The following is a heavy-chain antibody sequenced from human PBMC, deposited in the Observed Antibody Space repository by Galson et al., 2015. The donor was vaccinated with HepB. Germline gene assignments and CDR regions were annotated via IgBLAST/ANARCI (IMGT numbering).Heavy chain of an antibody. CDR3: ARLVTSYDRQYFDY. V-gene: IGHV1-69*04. CDR1: GGTFSSYA. D-gene: IGHD3-10*01. CDR2: IIPILGIA. Sequence: SVKVSCKAFGGTFSSYAISWVRQAPGQGLEWMGRIIPILGIANYAQKFQGRVTITADKSTSTAYMELSSLRSEDTAVYYCARLVTSYDRQYFDYWGQGTLVTVSS. J-gene: IGHJ4*02.